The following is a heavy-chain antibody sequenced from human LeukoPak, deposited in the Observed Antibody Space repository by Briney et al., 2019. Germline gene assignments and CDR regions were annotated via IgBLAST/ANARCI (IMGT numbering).Heavy chain of an antibody. J-gene: IGHJ4*02. CDR2: ICYSRST. V-gene: IGHV4-59*02. D-gene: IGHD1-1*01. CDR1: GGSVSSFC. CDR3: ASADVARTTRRYFDY. Sequence: SETLSLACTVSGGSVSSFCWTWIRQSPGKGLEWIAYICYSRSTNYNPSLKSRVTISVDTSKNQFSLNLSSVTSADTAVYYCASADVARTTRRYFDYWGQGTLVTVSS.